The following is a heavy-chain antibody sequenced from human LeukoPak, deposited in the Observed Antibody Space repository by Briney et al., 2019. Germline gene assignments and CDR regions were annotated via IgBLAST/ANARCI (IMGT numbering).Heavy chain of an antibody. CDR3: ARGLISSGYSPYFDY. CDR2: ISSSSNYM. CDR1: GLTFSSSS. V-gene: IGHV3-21*01. D-gene: IGHD3-22*01. J-gene: IGHJ4*02. Sequence: PGGSLRLSCAASGLTFSSSSMNWVRQAPGKGLEWVSSISSSSNYMYYTDSVKGRFTIFRDNAENSLCLQMNSLRIEDTAVYYCARGLISSGYSPYFDYWGQGTLVTVSS.